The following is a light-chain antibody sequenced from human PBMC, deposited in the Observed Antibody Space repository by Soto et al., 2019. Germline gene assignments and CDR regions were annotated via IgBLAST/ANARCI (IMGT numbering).Light chain of an antibody. CDR1: QSVSSSY. V-gene: IGKV3-20*01. CDR2: GAS. CDR3: QQYGSSPPST. Sequence: EIVLTQSPGTLSLSPGERATLSCRASQSVSSSYLAWYQQKPGQAPRLLIYGASSRATGIPDRFSGSGSGTYFPLTISRLEPADFAVYYCQQYGSSPPSTFGQGTKVEVK. J-gene: IGKJ1*01.